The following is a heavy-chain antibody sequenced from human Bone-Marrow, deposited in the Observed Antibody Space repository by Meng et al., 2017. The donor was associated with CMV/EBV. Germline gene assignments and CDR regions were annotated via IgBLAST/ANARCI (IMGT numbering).Heavy chain of an antibody. CDR2: IIPIFGTA. CDR3: ARGQSPDIVVVPAAIYYYYYGMDV. Sequence: SVKVSCKASGGTFSSYATSWVRQAPGQGLEWMGGIIPIFGTANYAQKFQGRVTITTDESTSTAYMELSSLRSEDTAVYYCARGQSPDIVVVPAAIYYYYYGMDVWGQGTTVTVSS. D-gene: IGHD2-2*01. J-gene: IGHJ6*02. CDR1: GGTFSSYA. V-gene: IGHV1-69*05.